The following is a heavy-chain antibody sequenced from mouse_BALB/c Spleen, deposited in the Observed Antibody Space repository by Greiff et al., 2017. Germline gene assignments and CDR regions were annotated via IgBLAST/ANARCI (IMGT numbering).Heavy chain of an antibody. CDR3: ESYYDYIDY. V-gene: IGHV3-2*02. Sequence: EVKLLQSGPGLVKPSQSLSLSCTASGYSFTSDYAWYWIRQPPGNLLGWMGYISYSGSTSYNPSLKSRITLTLDTSKNQFFLQMNSVTTEDTATYYCESYYDYIDYWGQGTTLTVSS. J-gene: IGHJ2*01. CDR2: ISYSGST. CDR1: GYSFTSDYA. D-gene: IGHD2-4*01.